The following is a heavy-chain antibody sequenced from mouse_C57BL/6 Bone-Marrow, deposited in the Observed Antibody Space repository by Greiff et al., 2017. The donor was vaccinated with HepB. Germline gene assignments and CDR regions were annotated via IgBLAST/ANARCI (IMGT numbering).Heavy chain of an antibody. Sequence: EVQGVESGGGLVKPGGSLKLSCAASGFTFSSYTMSWVRQTPEKRLEWVATISGGGGNTYYPDSVKGRFTISRDNAKNTLYLQMSSLRSEDTALYYCARLYYYGSYWGQGTSVTVSS. CDR1: GFTFSSYT. CDR3: ARLYYYGSY. V-gene: IGHV5-9*01. D-gene: IGHD1-1*01. J-gene: IGHJ4*01. CDR2: ISGGGGNT.